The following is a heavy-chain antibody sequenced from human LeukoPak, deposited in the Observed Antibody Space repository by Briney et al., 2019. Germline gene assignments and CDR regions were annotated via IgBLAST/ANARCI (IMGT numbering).Heavy chain of an antibody. Sequence: PGGSLRLSCAASGFTFSDYYMSWIRQAPGKGLEWVSYISSSSSYTNYADSVKGRFTISRDNAKNSLYLQMNSLRAEDTAVYYCARFYYDYVWGSYRYTQFDYWGQGTWSPSPQ. CDR3: ARFYYDYVWGSYRYTQFDY. CDR2: ISSSSSYT. J-gene: IGHJ4*02. V-gene: IGHV3-11*06. D-gene: IGHD3-16*02. CDR1: GFTFSDYY.